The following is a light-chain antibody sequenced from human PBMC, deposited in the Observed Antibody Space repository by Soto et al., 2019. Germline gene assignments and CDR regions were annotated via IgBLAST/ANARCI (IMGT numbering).Light chain of an antibody. CDR2: GAS. Sequence: EIVLTQSPGTLSLSPGERATLSCRASQSVSSSYLAWYQQKPGQAPRLLIYGASSRATGIPDRFSGSGSGTDSTLTISRLEPEDFAVYYCQQYGSSPPITFGQGTLLEVK. V-gene: IGKV3-20*01. CDR1: QSVSSSY. J-gene: IGKJ5*01. CDR3: QQYGSSPPIT.